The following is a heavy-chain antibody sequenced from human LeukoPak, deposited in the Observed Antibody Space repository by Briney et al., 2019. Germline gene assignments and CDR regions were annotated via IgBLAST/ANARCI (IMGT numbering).Heavy chain of an antibody. CDR2: INRSGST. Sequence: SETLSLTCAVYGGSFSGYYWSWIRQPPGKGLEWIGEINRSGSTNYNPSLKSRVTISVDTSKNQFSLKLSSVTAADTAVYYCARSPTIRYYYYYYMDVWGKGTTVTVSS. D-gene: IGHD5-12*01. V-gene: IGHV4-34*01. J-gene: IGHJ6*03. CDR3: ARSPTIRYYYYYYMDV. CDR1: GGSFSGYY.